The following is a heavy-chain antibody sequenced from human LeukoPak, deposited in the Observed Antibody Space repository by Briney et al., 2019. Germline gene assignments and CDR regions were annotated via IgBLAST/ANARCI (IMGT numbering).Heavy chain of an antibody. CDR1: GYTFTSYG. CDR3: ARVGSGSIGDAFDI. Sequence: ASVKVSCKASGYTFTSYGISGVRQAPGQGLEWMGWISAYNGNTNYAQTLQGRVTMTTDTSTSTAYMELRSLRSDDTAVYYCARVGSGSIGDAFDIWGQGTMVTVSS. V-gene: IGHV1-18*01. J-gene: IGHJ3*02. D-gene: IGHD1-26*01. CDR2: ISAYNGNT.